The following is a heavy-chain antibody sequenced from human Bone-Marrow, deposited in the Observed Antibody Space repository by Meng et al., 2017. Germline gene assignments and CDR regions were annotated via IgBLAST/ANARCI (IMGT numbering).Heavy chain of an antibody. CDR2: IKSDGSGT. Sequence: GESLKISCAASGFTFSNYWMHWVRQGPGQGLVWVSRIKSDGSGTTHADAVRGRFTISRDNAKSTLYLQMNSLRAGDTALYYCVRADISLGYDAFDVWGRGTMVTVSS. CDR1: GFTFSNYW. J-gene: IGHJ3*01. D-gene: IGHD3-16*01. V-gene: IGHV3-74*03. CDR3: VRADISLGYDAFDV.